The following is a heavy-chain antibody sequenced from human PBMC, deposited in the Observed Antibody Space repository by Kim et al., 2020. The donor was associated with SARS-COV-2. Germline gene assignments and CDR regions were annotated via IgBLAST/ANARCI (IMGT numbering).Heavy chain of an antibody. D-gene: IGHD6-19*01. Sequence: NYSPSFQGHVTISADKSISTAYLQWSSLKASDTAMYYCARIAVADNTEDYWGQGTLVTVSS. CDR3: ARIAVADNTEDY. V-gene: IGHV5-10-1*01. J-gene: IGHJ4*02.